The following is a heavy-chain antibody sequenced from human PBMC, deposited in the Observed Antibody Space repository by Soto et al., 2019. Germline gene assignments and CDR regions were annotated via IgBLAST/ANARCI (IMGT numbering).Heavy chain of an antibody. V-gene: IGHV3-33*01. J-gene: IGHJ5*02. D-gene: IGHD6-13*01. CDR3: ARGGSSSWYLRWFDP. CDR2: IWYDGSNK. CDR1: GFTFINYG. Sequence: QVQLVESGGGVVQPGRSLRLSCAASGFTFINYGMHWVRQAPGKWLEWVAVIWYDGSNKYYADSVKGRFTISRDNSKNTLYLQMNSLRVEDTAVYYCARGGSSSWYLRWFDPWGQGTLVTVSS.